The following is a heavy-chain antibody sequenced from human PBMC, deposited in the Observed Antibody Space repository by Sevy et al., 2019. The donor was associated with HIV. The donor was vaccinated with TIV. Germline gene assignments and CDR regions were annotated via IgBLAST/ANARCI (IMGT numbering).Heavy chain of an antibody. J-gene: IGHJ6*02. D-gene: IGHD2-2*01. V-gene: IGHV7-4-1*02. Sequence: ASVKVSCKASGYTFTSYAMNWVRQAPGQGLEWMGWINTNTGNPTYAQGFTGRFVFSLDTSVSTAYLQISILKAEDTAVYYCARGDGGDCSSTSCLRYYYYGMDVWGQGTTVTVSS. CDR2: INTNTGNP. CDR1: GYTFTSYA. CDR3: ARGDGGDCSSTSCLRYYYYGMDV.